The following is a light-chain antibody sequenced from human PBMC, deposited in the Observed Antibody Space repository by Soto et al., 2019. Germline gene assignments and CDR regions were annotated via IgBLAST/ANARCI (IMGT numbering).Light chain of an antibody. CDR3: TSYTGSITYV. CDR2: DVT. J-gene: IGLJ1*01. V-gene: IGLV2-14*03. Sequence: QSVLTQPASVSGSPGQSTTISCTGTSSDVGGYNFVSWYQHHPGKAPKLIIYDVTNRPSGISNRFSGSKSGNTASLTISGLQAEDEADYYCTSYTGSITYVFGTGTKVTVL. CDR1: SSDVGGYNF.